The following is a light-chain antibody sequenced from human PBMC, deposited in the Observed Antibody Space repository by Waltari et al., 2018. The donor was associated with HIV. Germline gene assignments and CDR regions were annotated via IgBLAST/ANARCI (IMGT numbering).Light chain of an antibody. Sequence: QSALTQPRSVSGSPGQSVTISCTRTGSDVGNFNFVPWYQHLPAKAPKLLIYDVTKRPSVVPDRFSGSKSGDTASLTISGLQAEDEADYYCCTYAAKYVLFGGGTNLTVL. V-gene: IGLV2-11*01. CDR2: DVT. CDR1: GSDVGNFNF. J-gene: IGLJ2*01. CDR3: CTYAAKYVL.